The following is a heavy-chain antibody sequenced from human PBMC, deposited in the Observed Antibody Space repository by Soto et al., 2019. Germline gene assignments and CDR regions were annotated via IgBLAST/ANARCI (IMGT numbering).Heavy chain of an antibody. D-gene: IGHD5-12*01. CDR1: GFTFDDYA. V-gene: IGHV3-9*01. CDR2: ISWNSGSI. Sequence: GGSLRLSCAASGFTFDDYAMHWVRQAPGKGLEWVSGISWNSGSIGYADSVKGRFTISRDNAKNSLYLQMNSLRAEDTALYYCAKDIHSGYDWWHFDYWGQGTLVTVSS. CDR3: AKDIHSGYDWWHFDY. J-gene: IGHJ4*02.